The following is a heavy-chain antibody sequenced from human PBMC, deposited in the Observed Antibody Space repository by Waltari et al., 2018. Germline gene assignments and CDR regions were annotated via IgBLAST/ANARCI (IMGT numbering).Heavy chain of an antibody. CDR3: ARGELWKTTGLDY. J-gene: IGHJ4*02. Sequence: QVQLVQSGAEVKKPGASVKVSCKASGYTFTGYYMHWVRQAPGQGLEWMGRINPNSGGTNYALKFQGRVTMTRDTSISTAYMELSRLRSDDTAVYYCARGELWKTTGLDYWGQGTLVTVSS. V-gene: IGHV1-2*06. CDR2: INPNSGGT. D-gene: IGHD1-26*01. CDR1: GYTFTGYY.